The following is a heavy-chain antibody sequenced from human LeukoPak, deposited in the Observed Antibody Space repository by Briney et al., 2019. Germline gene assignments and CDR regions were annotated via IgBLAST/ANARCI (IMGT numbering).Heavy chain of an antibody. CDR1: GYTFTGYY. Sequence: ASVKVSCKASGYTFTGYYMHWVRQAPGQGLEWMGWINPNSGGTNYAQKFQGRVTMTRDTSISTAYMELSRLRSDDTAVYYCASPGIAAAGTNYYYYYMDVWGKGTTVTISS. V-gene: IGHV1-2*02. J-gene: IGHJ6*03. D-gene: IGHD6-13*01. CDR2: INPNSGGT. CDR3: ASPGIAAAGTNYYYYYMDV.